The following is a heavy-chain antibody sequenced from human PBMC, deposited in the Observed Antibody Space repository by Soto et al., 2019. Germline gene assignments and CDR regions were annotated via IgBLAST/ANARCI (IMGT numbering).Heavy chain of an antibody. CDR2: ISGSGDNT. V-gene: IGHV3-23*01. CDR1: GFTFRSYV. D-gene: IGHD2-15*01. Sequence: GGSLRLSCAASGFTFRSYVMSWVRQAPGKRLDWVSGISGSGDNTYYADSVKGRFTISRDNSKNTLYLQMNSLRAEDTAVYYCARDPLVVRFDSWGQGTLVTVSS. CDR3: ARDPLVVRFDS. J-gene: IGHJ4*02.